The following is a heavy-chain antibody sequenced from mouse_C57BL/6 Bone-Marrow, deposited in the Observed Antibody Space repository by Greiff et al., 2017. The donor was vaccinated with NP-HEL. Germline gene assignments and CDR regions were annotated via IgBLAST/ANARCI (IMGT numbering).Heavy chain of an antibody. CDR3: AREPYGNWYFDV. CDR2: ISDGGSYT. V-gene: IGHV5-4*01. D-gene: IGHD1-1*01. J-gene: IGHJ1*03. CDR1: GFTFSSYA. Sequence: EVKLMESGGGLVKPGGSLKLSCAASGFTFSSYAMSWVRQTPEKRLEWVATISDGGSYTYYPDNVKGRFTISRDNAKNNLYLQMSHLKSEDTAMYYCAREPYGNWYFDVWGTGTTVTVSS.